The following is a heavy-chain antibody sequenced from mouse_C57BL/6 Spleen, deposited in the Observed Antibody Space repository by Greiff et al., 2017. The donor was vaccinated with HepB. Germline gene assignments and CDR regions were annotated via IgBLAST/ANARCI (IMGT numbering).Heavy chain of an antibody. V-gene: IGHV5-17*01. D-gene: IGHD2-3*01. J-gene: IGHJ4*01. CDR1: GFTFSDYG. CDR2: ISSGSSTI. Sequence: EVQLQESGGGLVKPGGSLKLSCAASGFTFSDYGMHWVRQAPEKGLEWVAYISSGSSTIYYADTVKGRFTISRDNAKNTLFLQMTSLRSEDTAMYYCARRWLLDYAMDYWGQGTSVTVST. CDR3: ARRWLLDYAMDY.